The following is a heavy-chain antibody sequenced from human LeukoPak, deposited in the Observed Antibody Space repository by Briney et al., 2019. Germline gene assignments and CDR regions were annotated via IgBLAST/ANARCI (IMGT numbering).Heavy chain of an antibody. V-gene: IGHV3-23*01. J-gene: IGHJ4*02. CDR1: GFTFXSYS. D-gene: IGHD6-19*01. CDR3: AKDVYSSGWSAY. Sequence: SLRLSCAXXGFTFXSYSMNWVRQAPGKGLEGVSAISGSGGSTYYADSVKGRFTISRDNSKNTLYLQMNSLRAEDTAVYYCAKDVYSSGWSAYWGQGTLVTVSS. CDR2: ISGSGGST.